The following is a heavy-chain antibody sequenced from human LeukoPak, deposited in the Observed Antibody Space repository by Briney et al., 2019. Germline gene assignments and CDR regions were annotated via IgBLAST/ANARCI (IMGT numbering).Heavy chain of an antibody. CDR3: ARESSANYGSGSYNWFDP. CDR2: IYHSGST. Sequence: SGTLPLTCAVSGGSISSSNWWSWVRQPPGKGLEWIGEIYHSGSTNYNPSLKSRVTISVDKSKNQFSLKLSSVTAADTAVYYCARESSANYGSGSYNWFDPWGQGTLVTVSS. V-gene: IGHV4-4*02. CDR1: GGSISSSNW. D-gene: IGHD3-10*01. J-gene: IGHJ5*02.